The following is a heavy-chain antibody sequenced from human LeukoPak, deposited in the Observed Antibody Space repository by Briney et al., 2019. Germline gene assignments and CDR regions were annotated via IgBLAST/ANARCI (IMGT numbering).Heavy chain of an antibody. Sequence: GGSLRLSCAASGVTFSNYAMNWVRQAPGKGLEWVSTISDSGDITYYADSVKGRFTISRDNSKNTLYLQMNSLRAEDTAVYYCAKDRTVTTRGSAFDIWGRGTLGTVSS. V-gene: IGHV3-23*01. D-gene: IGHD4-17*01. J-gene: IGHJ3*02. CDR3: AKDRTVTTRGSAFDI. CDR1: GVTFSNYA. CDR2: ISDSGDIT.